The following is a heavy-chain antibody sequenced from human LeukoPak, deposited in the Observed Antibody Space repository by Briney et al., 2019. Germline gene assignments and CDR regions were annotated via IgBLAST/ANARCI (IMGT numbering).Heavy chain of an antibody. D-gene: IGHD3-3*01. J-gene: IGHJ5*02. CDR3: APIRFVEWLPRNNWFDP. V-gene: IGHV1-24*01. Sequence: ASVKVSCKVSGYTLTDLSMHWVRQAPGKGLEWMGGFGTEDGKTIYAQTFQGRVTMTEDTSTDTAYMELSSLRSEDTAAYYCAPIRFVEWLPRNNWFDPWGQGTLVTVSS. CDR2: FGTEDGKT. CDR1: GYTLTDLS.